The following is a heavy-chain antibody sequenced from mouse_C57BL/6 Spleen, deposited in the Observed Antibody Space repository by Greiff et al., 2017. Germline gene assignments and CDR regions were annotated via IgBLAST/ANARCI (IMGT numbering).Heavy chain of an antibody. CDR1: GYTFTDYN. Sequence: EVKLQQSGAELVKPGASVKISCKASGYTFTDYNMDWVKQSHGKSLEWIGDIHPNNGGTNYNQKFKGKATLTVDKSSSTDYMELRSLTSEDTAVYYCARGGFAYWGQGTLVTVSA. CDR3: ARGGFAY. J-gene: IGHJ3*01. CDR2: IHPNNGGT. V-gene: IGHV1-18*01.